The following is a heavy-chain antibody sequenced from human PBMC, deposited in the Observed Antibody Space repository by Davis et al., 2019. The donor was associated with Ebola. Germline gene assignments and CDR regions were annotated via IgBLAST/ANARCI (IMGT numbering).Heavy chain of an antibody. V-gene: IGHV1-24*01. J-gene: IGHJ6*02. D-gene: IGHD3-10*01. CDR1: VYTLTELS. CDR2: FDPEDGET. CDR3: ATALRITMVQGVRYYYGMDV. Sequence: ASVKVSCKVSVYTLTELSMHWVRQAPGKGLEWMGGFDPEDGETIYAQKFQGRVTMTEDTSTDTAYMELSSLRSEDTAVYYCATALRITMVQGVRYYYGMDVWGQGTTVTVSS.